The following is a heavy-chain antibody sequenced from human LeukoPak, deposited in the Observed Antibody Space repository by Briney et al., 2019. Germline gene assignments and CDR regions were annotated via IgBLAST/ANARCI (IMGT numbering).Heavy chain of an antibody. D-gene: IGHD6-19*01. CDR1: GGSISSYY. V-gene: IGHV4-59*08. Sequence: SETLSLTCTVSGGSISSYYWSWIRQPPGKGLEWIGYIYYSGSTNYNPSLKGRVTISVDTSKNQFSLKLSSVTAADTAVYYCASQGSDSGWFYFWGQGTLVTVSS. CDR2: IYYSGST. J-gene: IGHJ4*02. CDR3: ASQGSDSGWFYF.